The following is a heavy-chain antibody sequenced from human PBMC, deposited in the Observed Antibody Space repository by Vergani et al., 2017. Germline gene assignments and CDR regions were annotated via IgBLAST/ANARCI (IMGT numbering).Heavy chain of an antibody. J-gene: IGHJ6*02. Sequence: EVQLVQSGAEVKKPGESLKISCKGSGYSFTSYWIGWVRQMPGKGLEWMGIIYPGDSDTRYSPSFQGQVTIPADKSISTAYLQWSSLKASDTAMYYCARHQXGSGYERRPYYYYYGMDVWGQGTTVTVSS. CDR2: IYPGDSDT. D-gene: IGHD5-12*01. CDR3: ARHQXGSGYERRPYYYYYGMDV. CDR1: GYSFTSYW. V-gene: IGHV5-51*01.